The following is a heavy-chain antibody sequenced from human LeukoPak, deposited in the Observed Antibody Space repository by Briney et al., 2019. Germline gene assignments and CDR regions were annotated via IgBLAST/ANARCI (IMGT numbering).Heavy chain of an antibody. CDR1: GGSISSGDYY. Sequence: TPSETLSLTCTVSGGSISSGDYYWSWIRQPPGKGLEWIGYIYYSGSTYYNPSLKSRVTISVDTSKNQFSLKLSSVTAADTAVYYCARSLSELFFDYWGQGTLVTVSS. J-gene: IGHJ4*02. CDR3: ARSLSELFFDY. V-gene: IGHV4-30-4*02. CDR2: IYYSGST. D-gene: IGHD3-10*01.